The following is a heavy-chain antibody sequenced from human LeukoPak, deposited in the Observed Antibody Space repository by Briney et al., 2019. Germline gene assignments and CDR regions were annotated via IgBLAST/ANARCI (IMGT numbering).Heavy chain of an antibody. CDR2: ISWNSGSI. V-gene: IGHV3-9*01. CDR1: GFTFDDYA. Sequence: GRSLRLSCAASGFTFDDYAMHWVRQAPGKGLEWVSGISWNSGSIGYADSVKGRFTISRDNSKNTLYLQMNSLRAEDTAVYYCAKVSSDILTGYHYFDHWGQGTLVTVSS. D-gene: IGHD3-9*01. J-gene: IGHJ4*02. CDR3: AKVSSDILTGYHYFDH.